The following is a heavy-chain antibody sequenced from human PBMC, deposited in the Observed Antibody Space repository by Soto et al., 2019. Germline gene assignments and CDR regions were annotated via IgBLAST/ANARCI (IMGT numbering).Heavy chain of an antibody. CDR1: GFTFSSYG. Sequence: GGSLRLSCAASGFTFSSYGMHWVRQAPGKGLEWVAVIWYDGSNKYYADSVKGRFTISRDNSKNTLYLQMNSLRAEETAVCYCARDTIAAAVVAHYYGMDVWGQGTTVTVSS. CDR3: ARDTIAAAVVAHYYGMDV. V-gene: IGHV3-33*01. CDR2: IWYDGSNK. J-gene: IGHJ6*02. D-gene: IGHD6-13*01.